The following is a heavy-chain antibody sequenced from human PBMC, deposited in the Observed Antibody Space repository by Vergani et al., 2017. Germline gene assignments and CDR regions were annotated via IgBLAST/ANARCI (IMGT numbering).Heavy chain of an antibody. J-gene: IGHJ5*02. D-gene: IGHD6-19*01. CDR3: ASDTHSGQRADR. Sequence: QVQLQESGPRLVKPSETLSLICSVSGYSISSGYFWGWIRQSPGKGLEWLGTIDRTGRTHLSPSLKTRVTISVDTSKNQFSLTLTSVTAADTAVYYCASDTHSGQRADRWGQGILVTVTS. CDR2: IDRTGRT. V-gene: IGHV4-38-2*02. CDR1: GYSISSGYF.